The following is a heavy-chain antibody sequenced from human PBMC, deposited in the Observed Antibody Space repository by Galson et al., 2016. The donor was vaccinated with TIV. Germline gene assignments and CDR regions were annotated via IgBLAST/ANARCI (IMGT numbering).Heavy chain of an antibody. Sequence: SLRLSCAASGFTFSIFAMTWVRQAPGMGLEWVSAISGGGGSTYYADSVKGRFTVSREISKNTLYLQMNSLRAEDTAMYYCVKGSSWSPPVPNYFDHWGQGALVTVSS. CDR1: GFTFSIFA. J-gene: IGHJ4*02. D-gene: IGHD6-13*01. CDR3: VKGSSWSPPVPNYFDH. V-gene: IGHV3-23*01. CDR2: ISGGGGST.